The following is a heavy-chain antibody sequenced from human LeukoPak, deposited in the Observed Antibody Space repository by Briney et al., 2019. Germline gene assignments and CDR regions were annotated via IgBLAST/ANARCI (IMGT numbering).Heavy chain of an antibody. V-gene: IGHV3-7*01. J-gene: IGHJ4*02. D-gene: IGHD3-10*01. CDR3: ARVRKTELLWFGELPPDFDY. Sequence: GGSLRLSCAASGFTFSSYWMSRVRQAPGKGLEWVANIKQDGSEKYYVDSVKGRFTISRDNAKNSLYLQMNSLRAEDTAVYYCARVRKTELLWFGELPPDFDYWGQGTLVTVSS. CDR2: IKQDGSEK. CDR1: GFTFSSYW.